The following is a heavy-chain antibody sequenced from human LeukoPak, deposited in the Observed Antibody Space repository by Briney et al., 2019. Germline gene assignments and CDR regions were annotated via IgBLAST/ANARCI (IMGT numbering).Heavy chain of an antibody. J-gene: IGHJ5*02. V-gene: IGHV4-30-4*08. CDR2: IYYSGST. D-gene: IGHD2-2*01. Sequence: PSQTLSLTCTASGGSISSGDYYWSWIRQPPGKGLEWIGYIYYSGSTYYNPSLKSRVTISVDTSKNQFSLKLSSVTAADTAVYYCARGYCSSTSCYLNWFDPWGQGTLVTVSS. CDR1: GGSISSGDYY. CDR3: ARGYCSSTSCYLNWFDP.